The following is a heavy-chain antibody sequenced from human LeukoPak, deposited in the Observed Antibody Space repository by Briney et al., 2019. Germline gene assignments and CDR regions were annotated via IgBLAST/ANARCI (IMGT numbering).Heavy chain of an antibody. D-gene: IGHD2-15*01. J-gene: IGHJ4*02. CDR2: IWYDGSNK. CDR3: VRSGDSAVVGFDY. CDR1: GFTFSNYG. V-gene: IGHV3-33*01. Sequence: RGSLRLSCAASGFTFSNYGMHWVRQAPGKGLEWVAIIWYDGSNKYYADSVKGRFTISRDNSKNMLFLQMNSLRAEDTAVYYCVRSGDSAVVGFDYWGQGSLVTVSS.